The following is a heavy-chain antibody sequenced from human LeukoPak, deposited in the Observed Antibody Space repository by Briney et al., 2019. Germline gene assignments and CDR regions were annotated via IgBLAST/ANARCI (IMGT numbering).Heavy chain of an antibody. CDR3: AKASWVSSTDAVR. J-gene: IGHJ4*02. V-gene: IGHV3-23*01. CDR1: GLSFSSFA. Sequence: PGGSLRLSCAASGLSFSSFAMSWVRQGPARGLEWVSSIRGYGETFYADSVKGRFTLSSDSPRNTVYFQLNNLRVEDTAIYYCAKASWVSSTDAVRWGQGTLVTVSS. CDR2: IRGYGET. D-gene: IGHD3-16*01.